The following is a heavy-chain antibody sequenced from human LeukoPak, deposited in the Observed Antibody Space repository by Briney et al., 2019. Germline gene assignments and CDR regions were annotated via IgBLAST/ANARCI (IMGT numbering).Heavy chain of an antibody. CDR3: ARETGDYDAFDI. CDR1: GGSISSGDYY. Sequence: SQTLSLTCTVSGGSISSGDYYWSWVRQPPGKGLEWIGYIYYSGSTYYNPSLKSRVTISVDTSKNQFSLKLSSVTAADTAVYYCARETGDYDAFDIWGQGTMVTVSS. V-gene: IGHV4-30-4*08. CDR2: IYYSGST. D-gene: IGHD4-17*01. J-gene: IGHJ3*02.